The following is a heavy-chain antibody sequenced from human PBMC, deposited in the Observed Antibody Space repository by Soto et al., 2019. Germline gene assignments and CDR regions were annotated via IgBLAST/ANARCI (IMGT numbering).Heavy chain of an antibody. CDR2: VSPPFRTS. D-gene: IGHD3-10*01. Sequence: QVQLVQSGAEVKKPGSSVKVSCKTSVVSFNNNGIGWVRQAPGHGLEWMGGVSPPFRTSNYARKFQGRISITADASTGTVNMELSSLTSEDTAQYYCARVLYYGSGSYSPYGMDVWGQWTTVTVSS. J-gene: IGHJ6*02. CDR3: ARVLYYGSGSYSPYGMDV. CDR1: VVSFNNNG. V-gene: IGHV1-69*01.